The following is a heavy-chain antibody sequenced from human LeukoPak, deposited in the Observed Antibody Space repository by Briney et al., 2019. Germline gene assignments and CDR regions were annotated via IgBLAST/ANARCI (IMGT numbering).Heavy chain of an antibody. Sequence: GGSLRLSCAASGLSFSSHAMNWVRQAPGKGLEWVSAISGSGDSTYYAHSVKGRFTISRDNSKNTLYLQMNSLRPEDTAVYYCAKAYWDTFGWYYFDYWGQGTLVTVSS. J-gene: IGHJ4*02. V-gene: IGHV3-23*01. CDR2: ISGSGDST. CDR3: AKAYWDTFGWYYFDY. CDR1: GLSFSSHA. D-gene: IGHD6-19*01.